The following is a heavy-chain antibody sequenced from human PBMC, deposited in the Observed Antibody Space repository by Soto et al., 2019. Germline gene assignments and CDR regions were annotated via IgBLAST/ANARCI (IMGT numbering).Heavy chain of an antibody. J-gene: IGHJ4*03. CDR3: ARQEYCSSASCYKVNS. Sequence: GESLKSSCTGSGNSLTSYWIGWVRQMPGKGLELMGIIYLGDSNTRYSPTFQGQVTISADMSISTAYLQWSSLKASDTAMYYCARQEYCSSASCYKVNSWGHGTRVNVSS. V-gene: IGHV5-51*01. D-gene: IGHD2-2*02. CDR2: IYLGDSNT. CDR1: GNSLTSYW.